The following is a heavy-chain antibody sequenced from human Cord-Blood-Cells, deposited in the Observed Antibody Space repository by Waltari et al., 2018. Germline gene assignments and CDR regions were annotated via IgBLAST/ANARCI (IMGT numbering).Heavy chain of an antibody. D-gene: IGHD2-2*01. J-gene: IGHJ3*02. CDR2: INHSGST. Sequence: QVQLQQWGAGLLKPSETLSLTCAVYGGSFSGYYWSWIRQPPGKGLAWIGEINHSGSTNYNPSLKSRVTISVDTSKNQFSLKLSSVTAADTAVYYCARLPWGYCSSTSCYDAFDIWGQGTMVTVSS. CDR1: GGSFSGYY. V-gene: IGHV4-34*01. CDR3: ARLPWGYCSSTSCYDAFDI.